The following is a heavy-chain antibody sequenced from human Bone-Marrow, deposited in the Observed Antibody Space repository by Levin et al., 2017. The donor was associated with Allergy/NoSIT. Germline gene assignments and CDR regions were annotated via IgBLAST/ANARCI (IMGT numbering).Heavy chain of an antibody. CDR2: MGARGSV. J-gene: IGHJ4*02. V-gene: IGHV3-48*03. CDR1: SEMFRNYE. Sequence: PGGSLRLSCLGSSEMFRNYEMTWVRLPPGKGLEWISYMGARGSVSYADSVKGRFTVSRDYDKNTLSLHMNRLRVDDTAVYYCADLYCSSGTCFFHYWGRGTQVTVSS. D-gene: IGHD1-14*01. CDR3: ADLYCSSGTCFFHY.